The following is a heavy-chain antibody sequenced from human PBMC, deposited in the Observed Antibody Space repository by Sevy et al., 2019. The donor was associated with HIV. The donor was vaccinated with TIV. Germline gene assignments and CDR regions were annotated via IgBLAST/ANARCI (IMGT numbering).Heavy chain of an antibody. CDR3: AKDNRPATMSNSSYYYYYGMDV. CDR1: GFRFSDYA. D-gene: IGHD6-6*01. V-gene: IGHV3-9*01. Sequence: GGSLRLSCAASGFRFSDYAMHWVRQAPGKGLEWVSGISWNSVSLDYADSVKGRFTMSRDKAKNSLYLQMNRLRSEDTALYYCAKDNRPATMSNSSYYYYYGMDVWGQGTTVTVSS. J-gene: IGHJ6*02. CDR2: ISWNSVSL.